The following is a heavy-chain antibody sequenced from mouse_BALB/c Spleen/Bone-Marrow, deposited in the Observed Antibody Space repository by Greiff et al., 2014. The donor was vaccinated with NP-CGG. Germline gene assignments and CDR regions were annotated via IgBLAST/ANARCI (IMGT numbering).Heavy chain of an antibody. D-gene: IGHD3-2*01. Sequence: LVESGPELVKPGDLVKISCKTSGYTFTSYDINWVKQRPGQGLEWIGWIYPGDDSNTYNEKFKGKATLTADKYSSTAYMQLSSLTSENSAVYFCARSGDSSGYGFAYWGQGTLVTVSA. J-gene: IGHJ3*01. CDR3: ARSGDSSGYGFAY. CDR1: GYTFTSYD. V-gene: IGHV1S33*01. CDR2: IYPGDDSN.